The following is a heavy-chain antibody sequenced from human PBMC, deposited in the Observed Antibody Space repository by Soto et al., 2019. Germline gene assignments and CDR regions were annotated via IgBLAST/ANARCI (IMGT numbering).Heavy chain of an antibody. CDR2: IDHSGST. CDR3: ARGIFYDFDI. D-gene: IGHD3-9*01. J-gene: IGHJ3*02. CDR1: GVSLSNPNW. Sequence: SETLSLTCAVSGVSLSNPNWWAWVRQAPGKGLEWIGEIDHSGSTNYNPSLNSRVTISLDRSKNQFSLKLSSVAAADTAVYYCARGIFYDFDIWGQGTMVTVSS. V-gene: IGHV4-4*02.